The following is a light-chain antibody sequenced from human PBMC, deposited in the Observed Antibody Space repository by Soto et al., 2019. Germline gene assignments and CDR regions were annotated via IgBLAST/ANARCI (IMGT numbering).Light chain of an antibody. V-gene: IGKV3-15*01. J-gene: IGKJ5*01. Sequence: EIVMTQSPATLSVSPGERATLSCRASQSVSSNLAWYQQKPGQAPRLLIYDASTRATGIPVRFSGSGSGTEFTLTISSLHSEDFAVYYCQQYNNWPAITFGQGTRLEIK. CDR2: DAS. CDR3: QQYNNWPAIT. CDR1: QSVSSN.